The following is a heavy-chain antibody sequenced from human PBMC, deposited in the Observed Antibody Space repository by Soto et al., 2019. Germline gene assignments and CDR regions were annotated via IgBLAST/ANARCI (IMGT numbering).Heavy chain of an antibody. CDR2: ITQTGTRT. CDR3: ARNVLDRGVGY. J-gene: IGHJ4*02. Sequence: EVQVLESGGGLVQPGGSLRLSCAAAGFTFRDHAMTGVRQAPGQGLQYVSSITQTGTRTFYADSVKGRFTISRDNSKNTLYPQMNSLTAEDTAIYYCARNVLDRGVGYWGQGTLVTVSS. V-gene: IGHV3-23*01. D-gene: IGHD3-10*01. CDR1: GFTFRDHA.